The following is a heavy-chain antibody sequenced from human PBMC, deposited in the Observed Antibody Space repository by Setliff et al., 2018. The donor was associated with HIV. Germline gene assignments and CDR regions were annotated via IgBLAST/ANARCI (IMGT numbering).Heavy chain of an antibody. CDR3: AREKYDSSPTLDY. J-gene: IGHJ4*02. CDR2: IRSSGSYT. D-gene: IGHD3-22*01. V-gene: IGHV3-11*05. CDR1: GFRFSDHY. Sequence: LRLSCSASGFRFSDHYMSWVRQAPGKGLEWLAYIRSSGSYTNYAHSVKGRFTISRDNAKNSLYLQMNSLRPEDTAVYYCAREKYDSSPTLDYWGQGTLVTVSS.